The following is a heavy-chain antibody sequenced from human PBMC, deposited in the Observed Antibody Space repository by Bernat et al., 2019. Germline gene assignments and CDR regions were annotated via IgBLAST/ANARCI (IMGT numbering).Heavy chain of an antibody. V-gene: IGHV4-59*01. CDR2: IYYSGST. CDR3: AREGWVQGVPPSDYYFYMDV. J-gene: IGHJ6*03. Sequence: QVQLQESGPGLVKPSETLSLTCTVSGGSISSYYWSWIRQPPGKGLEWIGYIYYSGSTNYNPSLRSRVIISLDTSKNKFSLKLSTVTAADTAVYYCAREGWVQGVPPSDYYFYMDVWGKGTTVTVSS. CDR1: GGSISSYY. D-gene: IGHD3-10*01.